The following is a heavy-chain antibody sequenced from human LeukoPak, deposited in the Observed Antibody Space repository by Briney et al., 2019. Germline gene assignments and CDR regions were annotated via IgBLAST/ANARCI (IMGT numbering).Heavy chain of an antibody. V-gene: IGHV4-34*01. CDR2: INHSGST. CDR3: ARAGGDYSHYFDY. D-gene: IGHD4-11*01. J-gene: IGHJ4*02. Sequence: SETLSLTCAVYGGSFSGYYWSWIRQPPGKGLEWIGEINHSGSTNYNPSLKSRVTISVDTSKNQFSLKLSSVTAADTAVYYCARAGGDYSHYFDYWGQGTLVTVSS. CDR1: GGSFSGYY.